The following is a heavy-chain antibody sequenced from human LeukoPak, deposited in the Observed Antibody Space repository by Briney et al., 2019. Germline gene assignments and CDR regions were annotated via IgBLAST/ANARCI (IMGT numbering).Heavy chain of an antibody. Sequence: GGSLRLSCAASGFTFSSYWMSWVRQAPGKGLEWVANIKQDGSEKYYVDSVKGRFTISRDNAKNSLHLQMNSLRAEDTAVYYCARDRGYYDSSGYYNYWGQGTLVTVSS. D-gene: IGHD3-22*01. CDR2: IKQDGSEK. J-gene: IGHJ4*02. V-gene: IGHV3-7*01. CDR3: ARDRGYYDSSGYYNY. CDR1: GFTFSSYW.